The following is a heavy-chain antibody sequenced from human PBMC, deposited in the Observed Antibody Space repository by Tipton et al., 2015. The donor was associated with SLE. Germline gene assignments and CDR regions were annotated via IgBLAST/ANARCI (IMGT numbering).Heavy chain of an antibody. Sequence: TLSLTCTVSRASISSSHWSWIRQSSGKGTEWIGYIYYTGSTKYNPPLESRVTMSVDTSKSQFSLKLTSVTAADTAFYYCARGFFDSSGYSNPFDIWGQGTMVTVSS. J-gene: IGHJ3*02. V-gene: IGHV4-59*01. CDR1: RASISSSH. CDR2: IYYTGST. D-gene: IGHD3-22*01. CDR3: ARGFFDSSGYSNPFDI.